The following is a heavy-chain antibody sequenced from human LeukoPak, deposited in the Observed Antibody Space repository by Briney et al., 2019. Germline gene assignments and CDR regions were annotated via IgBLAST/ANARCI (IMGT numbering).Heavy chain of an antibody. J-gene: IGHJ2*01. D-gene: IGHD5-12*01. Sequence: SENLSLTCIVSGGSISGYYWSWLRQPPGKGLEWMGFIYHSGFTDYNPSLRSRITMSVETSRNQVSLKVTSATAADTAMYYCARDQRCSRYDGGCDQWYFDLWGRGALVTVSS. CDR1: GGSISGYY. CDR2: IYHSGFT. V-gene: IGHV4-59*01. CDR3: ARDQRCSRYDGGCDQWYFDL.